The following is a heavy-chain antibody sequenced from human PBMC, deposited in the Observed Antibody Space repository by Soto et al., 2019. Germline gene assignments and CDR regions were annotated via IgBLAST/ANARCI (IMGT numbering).Heavy chain of an antibody. CDR3: ARAGSSSWPDTFDY. V-gene: IGHV3-53*04. CDR1: GFTVSSNY. CDR2: IYSGGST. J-gene: IGHJ4*02. Sequence: EVQLVESGGGLVQPGGSLRLSCAASGFTVSSNYMSWVRQAPGKGLEWVSVIYSGGSTYYADSVKVRFTISRHNSKNTLYLQMNSLRAEDTAVYYCARAGSSSWPDTFDYWGQGTLVTVSS. D-gene: IGHD6-13*01.